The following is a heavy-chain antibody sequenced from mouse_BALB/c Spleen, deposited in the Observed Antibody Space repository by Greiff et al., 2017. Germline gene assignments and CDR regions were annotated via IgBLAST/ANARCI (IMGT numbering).Heavy chain of an antibody. D-gene: IGHD1-1*01. CDR3: ARDGSSYWYFDV. CDR1: GFTFSSFG. CDR2: ISSGSSTI. Sequence: EVQLVESGGGLVQPGGSRKLSCAASGFTFSSFGMHWVRQAPEKGLEWVAYISSGSSTIYYADTVKGRFTISSDNPKNTLFLQMTSLRSEDTAMYYCARDGSSYWYFDVWGAGTTVTVSS. V-gene: IGHV5-17*02. J-gene: IGHJ1*01.